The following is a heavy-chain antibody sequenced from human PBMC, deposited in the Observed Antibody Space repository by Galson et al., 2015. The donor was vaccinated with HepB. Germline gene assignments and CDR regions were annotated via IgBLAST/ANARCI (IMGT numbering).Heavy chain of an antibody. CDR2: ISYDGSNK. CDR1: GFTFSSYT. V-gene: IGHV3-30-3*01. D-gene: IGHD5-12*01. CDR3: ARDRDLGKWLRAFDY. J-gene: IGHJ4*02. Sequence: SLRLSCAASGFTFSSYTMHWVRQAPGKGLEWVAVISYDGSNKYYADSVRGRFTISRDNSKTTLYLQMNSLTAEDTAVFYCARDRDLGKWLRAFDYWGQGTLVTVSS.